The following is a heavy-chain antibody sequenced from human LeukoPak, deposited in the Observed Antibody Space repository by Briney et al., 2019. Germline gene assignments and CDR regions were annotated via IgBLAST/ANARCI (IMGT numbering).Heavy chain of an antibody. CDR1: GGTFSSYA. Sequence: ASVKVSCKASGGTFSSYAISWVRQARGQGLEWMGRIIPILGIANYAQKFQGRVTITADKSTSTAYMELSSLRSEDTAVYYCARGSLVPKGYFDYWGQGTLVTVSS. D-gene: IGHD3-10*01. V-gene: IGHV1-69*04. CDR2: IIPILGIA. CDR3: ARGSLVPKGYFDY. J-gene: IGHJ4*02.